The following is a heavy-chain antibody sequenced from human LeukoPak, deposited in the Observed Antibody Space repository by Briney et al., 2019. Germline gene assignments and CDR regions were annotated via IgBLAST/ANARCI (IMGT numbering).Heavy chain of an antibody. J-gene: IGHJ4*02. V-gene: IGHV3-20*04. Sequence: GGSLRLSCAASGFTFDDYGMGWVRQAPEKGLEWVSGINWNGGSTGYADSVKGRFTISRDNAKNSLYLQMNSLRAEDTALYYCARGEDSPFDYWGQGTLVTVSS. CDR2: INWNGGST. CDR1: GFTFDDYG. CDR3: ARGEDSPFDY. D-gene: IGHD3-22*01.